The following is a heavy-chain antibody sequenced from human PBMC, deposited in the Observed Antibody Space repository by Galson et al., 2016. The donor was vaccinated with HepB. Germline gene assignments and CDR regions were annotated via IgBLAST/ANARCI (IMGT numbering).Heavy chain of an antibody. CDR3: ARDQGPQRYLDI. D-gene: IGHD1-1*01. CDR1: GDSVSSDSVA. J-gene: IGHJ3*02. Sequence: CAISGDSVSSDSVAWNWIRQTPSRGLEWLGRTFYRSKWYNGYGVSVKSRISFNPDTSKNQFSLQLNSVTPEDTAIYYCARDQGPQRYLDIWGQGTMVTVSS. V-gene: IGHV6-1*01. CDR2: TFYRSKWYN.